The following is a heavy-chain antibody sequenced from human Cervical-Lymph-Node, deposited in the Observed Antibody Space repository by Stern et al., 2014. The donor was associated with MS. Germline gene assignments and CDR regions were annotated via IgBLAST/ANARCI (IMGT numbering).Heavy chain of an antibody. Sequence: QVQLQESGPGLVRPSQTLSLTCSVSGGSVSSGGHYWSWIRQHPGKGLEWIGYVFYGGFTHHNPSLKSRVTISLDTSNNQFSLKLTSVTAADTAVYYCARRIVTSGYSYFDYWGQGTLVTVSS. CDR3: ARRIVTSGYSYFDY. CDR1: GGSVSSGGHY. CDR2: VFYGGFT. D-gene: IGHD3-22*01. V-gene: IGHV4-31*03. J-gene: IGHJ4*02.